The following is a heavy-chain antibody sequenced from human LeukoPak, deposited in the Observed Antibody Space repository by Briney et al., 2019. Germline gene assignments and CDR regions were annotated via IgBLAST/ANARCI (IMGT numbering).Heavy chain of an antibody. CDR2: IIPIFGTA. CDR3: ARGGPTAAVYYYYMDV. V-gene: IGHV1-69*05. CDR1: GYTFTGYY. J-gene: IGHJ6*03. D-gene: IGHD6-13*01. Sequence: ASVKVSCKASGYTFTGYYMHWVRQAPGQGLEWMGRIIPIFGTANYAQKFQGRVTITTDESTSTAYMELSSLRSEDTAVYYCARGGPTAAVYYYYMDVWGKGTTVTVSS.